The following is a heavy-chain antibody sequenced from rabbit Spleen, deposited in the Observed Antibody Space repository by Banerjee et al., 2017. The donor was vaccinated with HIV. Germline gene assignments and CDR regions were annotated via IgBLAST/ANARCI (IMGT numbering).Heavy chain of an antibody. CDR1: GFDFSSSYW. Sequence: QEQLVESGGGLVQPEGSLTLTCTASGFDFSSSYWMCWVRQAPGKRPEWIACIYNGDGSTYYASWAKGRFTCSKTSSTTVTLQMTRLTAADTATYFCARDTSSSFSSYGMDLWGQGTLVTVS. CDR2: IYNGDGST. D-gene: IGHD1-1*01. V-gene: IGHV1S45*01. J-gene: IGHJ6*01. CDR3: ARDTSSSFSSYGMDL.